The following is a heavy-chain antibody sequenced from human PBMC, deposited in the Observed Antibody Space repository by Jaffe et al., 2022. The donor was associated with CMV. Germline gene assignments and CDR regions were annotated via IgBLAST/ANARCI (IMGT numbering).Heavy chain of an antibody. D-gene: IGHD2-2*01. CDR2: INHSGST. Sequence: QVQLQQWGAGLLKPSETLSLTCAVYGGSFSGYYWSWIRQPPGKGLEWIGEINHSGSTNYNPSLKSRVTISVDTSKNQFSLKLSSVTAADTAVYYCARGRSSRLHYMDVWGKGTTVTVSS. CDR3: ARGRSSRLHYMDV. J-gene: IGHJ6*03. CDR1: GGSFSGYY. V-gene: IGHV4-34*01.